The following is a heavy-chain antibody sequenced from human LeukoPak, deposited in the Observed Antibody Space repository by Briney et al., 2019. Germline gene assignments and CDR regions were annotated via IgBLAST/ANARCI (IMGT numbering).Heavy chain of an antibody. V-gene: IGHV3-9*01. D-gene: IGHD3-22*01. J-gene: IGHJ4*02. Sequence: GGSLRLSCLPSGFTLDDYSMHWVRQAPGKGLGWVSGISWDSGNIGYADSVKGRFTISRDNAKNSLYLQMNSLRAEDTALYYCAKDTGPYYYDSSGYCDYWGQGTLVTVSS. CDR2: ISWDSGNI. CDR1: GFTLDDYS. CDR3: AKDTGPYYYDSSGYCDY.